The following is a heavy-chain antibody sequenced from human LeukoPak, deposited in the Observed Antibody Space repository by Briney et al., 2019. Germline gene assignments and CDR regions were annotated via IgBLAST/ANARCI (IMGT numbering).Heavy chain of an antibody. J-gene: IGHJ4*02. CDR2: IYHSGST. Sequence: PSETLSLTCTVSGGSISSSSYYWGWIRQPPGKGLEWIGEIYHSGSTNYNPSLKSRVTISVDKSKNQFSLKLSSVTAADTAVYYCARDGGAVAGGIDYWGQGTLVTVSS. D-gene: IGHD6-19*01. CDR1: GGSISSSSYY. CDR3: ARDGGAVAGGIDY. V-gene: IGHV4-39*07.